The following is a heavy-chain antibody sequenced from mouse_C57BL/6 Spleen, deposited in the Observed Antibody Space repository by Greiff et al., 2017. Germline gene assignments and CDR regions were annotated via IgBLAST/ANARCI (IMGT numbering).Heavy chain of an antibody. CDR2: IDPNSGGT. D-gene: IGHD2-5*01. CDR3: ARGSNYGDWYFDV. CDR1: GYTFTSYW. Sequence: VQLQQSGAELVKPGASVKLSCKASGYTFTSYWMHWVKQRPGRGLEWIGRIDPNSGGTKYHEKFKSKATLTVDKPSSTAYMQLSSLTSDDSAVYYCARGSNYGDWYFDVWGTGTTVTVSS. J-gene: IGHJ1*03. V-gene: IGHV1-72*01.